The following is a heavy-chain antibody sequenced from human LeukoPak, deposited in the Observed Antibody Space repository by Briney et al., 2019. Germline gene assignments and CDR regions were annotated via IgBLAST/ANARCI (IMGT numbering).Heavy chain of an antibody. CDR3: AREPLGATIGYYFDY. Sequence: SETLSLTCAVYGGSFSDYYWSWIRQPPGKGLEWIGEINHTGSTNYNPSLKSRVTISVDTSKNQFPLKLSSVTAADTAVYYCAREPLGATIGYYFDYWGQGTLVTVSS. CDR1: GGSFSDYY. J-gene: IGHJ4*02. CDR2: INHTGST. D-gene: IGHD5-12*01. V-gene: IGHV4-34*01.